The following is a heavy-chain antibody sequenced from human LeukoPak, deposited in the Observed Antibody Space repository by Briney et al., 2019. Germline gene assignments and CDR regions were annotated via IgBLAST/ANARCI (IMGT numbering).Heavy chain of an antibody. Sequence: SETLSLTCTVSGGSISSYYWSWIRQPPGKGLEWFGYIYYSGSTNYNPSLKSRVTISVDTSKNQFSLKLSSVTAADTAVYYCATGGNWNYYYFDYWGQGTLVTVSS. V-gene: IGHV4-59*01. CDR1: GGSISSYY. J-gene: IGHJ4*02. CDR2: IYYSGST. D-gene: IGHD1-7*01. CDR3: ATGGNWNYYYFDY.